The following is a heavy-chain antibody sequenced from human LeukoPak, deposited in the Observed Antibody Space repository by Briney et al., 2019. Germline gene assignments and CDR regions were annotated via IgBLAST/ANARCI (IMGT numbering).Heavy chain of an antibody. CDR3: ATVAGYGENY. CDR1: GFTFSSYE. Sequence: PGGSLRLPCAASGFTFSSYEMNWVRQAPGKGLEWVSYISSSCSTIYYADSVKGRFTISRDNAKNSLYLQMNSLRAEDTAVYYCATVAGYGENYWGQGTLVTVSS. J-gene: IGHJ4*02. D-gene: IGHD3-10*01. V-gene: IGHV3-48*03. CDR2: ISSSCSTI.